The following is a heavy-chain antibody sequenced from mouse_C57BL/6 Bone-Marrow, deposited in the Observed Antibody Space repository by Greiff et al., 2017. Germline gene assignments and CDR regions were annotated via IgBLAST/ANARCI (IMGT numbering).Heavy chain of an antibody. CDR1: GFNIKNTY. CDR3: ASDCYYPWCFDY. Sequence: EVQRVESVAELVRPGASVKLSCTASGFNIKNTYMHWVKQRPEQGLEWIGRIDPANGNTKYAPKFQGKATITADTSSNTAYLQLSSLTSDDTAIYYSASDCYYPWCFDYWGQGTTLTVSS. CDR2: IDPANGNT. J-gene: IGHJ2*01. V-gene: IGHV14-3*01. D-gene: IGHD2-3*01.